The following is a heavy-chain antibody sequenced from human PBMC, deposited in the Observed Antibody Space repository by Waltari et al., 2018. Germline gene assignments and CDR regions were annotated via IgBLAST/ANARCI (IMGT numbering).Heavy chain of an antibody. Sequence: EVQLVESGGGLVKPGGSLRLSCVASGFTFHSYNMNWVRQAPGKGLEWVSSISSSSNYIYYADSVRGRFTISRDNAKNSLYLQMNSLRAEDTAVYYCAKNFPTPYYFDYWGQGTLVTVSS. CDR1: GFTFHSYN. CDR2: ISSSSNYI. V-gene: IGHV3-21*01. J-gene: IGHJ4*02. CDR3: AKNFPTPYYFDY.